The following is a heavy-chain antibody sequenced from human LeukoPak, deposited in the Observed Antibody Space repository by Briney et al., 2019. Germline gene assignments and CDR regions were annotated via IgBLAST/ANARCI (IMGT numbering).Heavy chain of an antibody. D-gene: IGHD6-13*01. CDR2: IRSKDYVWTT. CDR1: GFTFGDYA. Sequence: GGPLRLSCTASGFTFGDYAMSWFRQAPGKGLEGVGFIRSKDYVWTTEYAAPVKGRFTNSRDDYKSIAYLQMNSLKTEDTAVYYCARDFSSSWYGTTDFWGQGTLVTVSS. CDR3: ARDFSSSWYGTTDF. V-gene: IGHV3-49*03. J-gene: IGHJ4*02.